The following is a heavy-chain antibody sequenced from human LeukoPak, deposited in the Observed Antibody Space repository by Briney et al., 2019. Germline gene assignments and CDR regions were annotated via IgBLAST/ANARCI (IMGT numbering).Heavy chain of an antibody. CDR2: IYTSGST. Sequence: PSETLSLTCTVSGGSISSYYWSWIRQPAGKGLEWIGRIYTSGSTNYNPSLKSRVTISVDTSKNQFSLKLSSVTAADTAVYYCATDLYSSRTNDVFVIWGQGTMVTVSS. CDR1: GGSISSYY. V-gene: IGHV4-4*07. J-gene: IGHJ3*02. D-gene: IGHD6-13*01. CDR3: ATDLYSSRTNDVFVI.